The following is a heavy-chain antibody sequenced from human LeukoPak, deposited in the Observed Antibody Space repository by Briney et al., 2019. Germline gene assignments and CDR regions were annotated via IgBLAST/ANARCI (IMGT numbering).Heavy chain of an antibody. Sequence: ASVKVSCKTAGYTFTDCYMHWVRQAPGQGLEWMGWINPNSGGTKYAQKFQGRVTVTRDTSINTAYMELSRLTYDDTAVYYCAGLPRYNWNEPLDYWGQGTLVTVSS. J-gene: IGHJ4*02. CDR2: INPNSGGT. CDR1: GYTFTDCY. CDR3: AGLPRYNWNEPLDY. D-gene: IGHD1-20*01. V-gene: IGHV1-2*02.